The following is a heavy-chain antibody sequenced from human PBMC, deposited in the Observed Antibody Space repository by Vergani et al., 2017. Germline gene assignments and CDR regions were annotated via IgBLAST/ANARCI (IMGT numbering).Heavy chain of an antibody. D-gene: IGHD6-19*01. Sequence: QITLKESGPTLVKPTQTLTLTCTFSGFSLSTSGVGVGWIRQPPGKALEWLALIYWDDDKRYSPSLKSRLTITKDTSKNQVVLTMTNMDPVDTVTYYCAHSRREYSSGWYFDYWGQGTLVTVSS. V-gene: IGHV2-5*02. CDR3: AHSRREYSSGWYFDY. CDR1: GFSLSTSGVG. CDR2: IYWDDDK. J-gene: IGHJ4*02.